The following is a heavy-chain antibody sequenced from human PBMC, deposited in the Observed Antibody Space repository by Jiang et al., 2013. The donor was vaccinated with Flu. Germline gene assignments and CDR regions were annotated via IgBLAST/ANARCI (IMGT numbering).Heavy chain of an antibody. CDR2: IYTSGST. D-gene: IGHD1-26*01. CDR1: GGSISSLYYY. Sequence: SGPGLVKPSEILSLACTVSGGSISSLYYYWGWIRQPPGKGLEWIGSIYTSGSTYYNPSLKSRATVSVDTSTNQFYLELTSMTAADTAVYYCVRHPPSGSYYRTFNVWGQGTMVTVSS. V-gene: IGHV4-39*01. J-gene: IGHJ3*01. CDR3: VRHPPSGSYYRTFNV.